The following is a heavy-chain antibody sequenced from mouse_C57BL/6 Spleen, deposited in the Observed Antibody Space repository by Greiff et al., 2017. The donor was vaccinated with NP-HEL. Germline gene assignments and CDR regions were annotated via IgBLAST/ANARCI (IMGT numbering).Heavy chain of an antibody. V-gene: IGHV5-9-1*02. J-gene: IGHJ4*01. Sequence: EVQLVESVEGLVKPGGSLKLSCAASGFTFSSYAMSWVRQTPEQRLEWVAYISSGGDYIYYADTVQGRFTISRDNARNTLYLQMSSLKSEDTAMYYCTREAQYAMDYWGQGTSVTVSS. CDR3: TREAQYAMDY. CDR1: GFTFSSYA. CDR2: ISSGGDYI.